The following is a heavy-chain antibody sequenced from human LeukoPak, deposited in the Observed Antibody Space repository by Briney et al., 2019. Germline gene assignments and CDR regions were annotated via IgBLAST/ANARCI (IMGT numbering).Heavy chain of an antibody. CDR2: ISYDGSNK. CDR3: ARVGRYFDWLLEFDY. V-gene: IGHV3-30-3*01. J-gene: IGHJ4*02. Sequence: GGSLRLSCAASGFTFSSYAMHWVRQAPGKGLEWVAVISYDGSNKYYADSVKGRFTISRDNSKNTLYLQMNSLRAEDTAVYYCARVGRYFDWLLEFDYWGQGTLVTVSS. CDR1: GFTFSSYA. D-gene: IGHD3-9*01.